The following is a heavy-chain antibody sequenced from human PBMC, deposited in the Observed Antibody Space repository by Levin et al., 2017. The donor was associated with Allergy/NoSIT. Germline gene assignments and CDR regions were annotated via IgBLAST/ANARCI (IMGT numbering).Heavy chain of an antibody. D-gene: IGHD1-26*01. CDR2: IYPRDSDT. CDR1: GYNFPSYR. Sequence: GGSLRLSCKGSGYNFPSYRIGWVRQMPGKGLEWMGIIYPRDSDTRYSPSFRGQVTISADTSISTAYLHWSSLKASDTAMYYCARLLRVGTYMGFGDFDYWGQGTLVTVSS. V-gene: IGHV5-51*01. CDR3: ARLLRVGTYMGFGDFDY. J-gene: IGHJ4*02.